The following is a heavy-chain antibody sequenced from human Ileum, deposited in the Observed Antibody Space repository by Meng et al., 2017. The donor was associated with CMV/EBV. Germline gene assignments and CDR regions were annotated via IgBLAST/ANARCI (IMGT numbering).Heavy chain of an antibody. CDR1: AGSMSSTC. J-gene: IGHJ1*01. V-gene: IGHV4-59*01. Sequence: QGQRQGSCPGLGKPSATLLRACAVSAGSMSSTCWSWIRQPPGKGLEWIGYVCYNGITDYNPSLKSRITISGDTSKNQFSLQVTSVTAADTAMYYCALRGLAAGTLQQWGQGTLVTVSS. CDR2: VCYNGIT. CDR3: ALRGLAAGTLQQ. D-gene: IGHD6-13*01.